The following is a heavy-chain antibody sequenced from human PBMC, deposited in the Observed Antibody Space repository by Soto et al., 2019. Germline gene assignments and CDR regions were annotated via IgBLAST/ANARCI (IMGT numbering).Heavy chain of an antibody. CDR2: ISSSSSYI. D-gene: IGHD2-15*01. V-gene: IGHV3-21*01. J-gene: IGHJ4*02. CDR3: ARAMPRGCSGGSCYWDDY. CDR1: GFTFSSYS. Sequence: EVQLVESGGGLVKPGGSLRLSCAASGFTFSSYSMNWVRQAPGKGLEWVSSISSSSSYIYYADSVKGRFTISRDNAKNSLYLQMNSLRAEDTAVYYCARAMPRGCSGGSCYWDDYWGQGTLVTVSS.